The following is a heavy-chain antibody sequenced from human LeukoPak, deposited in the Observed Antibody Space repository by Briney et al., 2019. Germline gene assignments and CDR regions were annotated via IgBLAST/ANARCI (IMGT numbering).Heavy chain of an antibody. Sequence: SETLSLTCSVSGGSISSSSDYWGWIRQPPGKGLEWMGSIYYSESTYYNPSLRSRVTISVDTSKNQFSLKLSSMTAADTAVYYCARLNSRIAAERFFDLWGRGTLVTVSS. V-gene: IGHV4-39*01. CDR1: GGSISSSSDY. CDR3: ARLNSRIAAERFFDL. D-gene: IGHD6-13*01. J-gene: IGHJ2*01. CDR2: IYYSEST.